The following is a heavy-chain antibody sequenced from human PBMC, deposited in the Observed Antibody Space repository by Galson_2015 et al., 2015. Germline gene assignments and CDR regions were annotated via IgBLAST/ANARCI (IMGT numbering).Heavy chain of an antibody. Sequence: SLRLSCAASGFSFTTYWMGWVRQAPGKGLEWVANIKEAGSEKYYKDSVRGRFTISRDKNSLNLQMNRVRADDTAVYYCARGGDSDYGYYLDHWGQGALVTVSS. D-gene: IGHD4-17*01. CDR2: IKEAGSEK. J-gene: IGHJ4*02. V-gene: IGHV3-7*04. CDR1: GFSFTTYW. CDR3: ARGGDSDYGYYLDH.